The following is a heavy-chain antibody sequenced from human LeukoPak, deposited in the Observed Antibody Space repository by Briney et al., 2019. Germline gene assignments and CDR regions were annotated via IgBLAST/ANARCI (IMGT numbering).Heavy chain of an antibody. CDR1: GGSISSYY. D-gene: IGHD1-26*01. CDR2: IYTSGST. V-gene: IGHV4-4*07. J-gene: IGHJ5*02. CDR3: ARSRIVGATYWFDP. Sequence: PSETLSLTCTISGGSISSYYWSWIRQPAGKGLDWIGRIYTSGSTNYNPSLKSRVTMSVDTSKNQFSLKLSSVTAADTAVYYCARSRIVGATYWFDPWGQGTLVTVSS.